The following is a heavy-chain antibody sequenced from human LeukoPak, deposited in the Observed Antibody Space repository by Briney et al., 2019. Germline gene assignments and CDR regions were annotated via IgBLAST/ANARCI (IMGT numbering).Heavy chain of an antibody. CDR3: ARDYDYSEVTGGFDY. CDR1: GFTFSTYD. V-gene: IGHV3-23*01. Sequence: GGSLRLSCAASGFTFSTYDMSWVRQAPGKGLEWVSGISGSGSSTYYADSVKGRFTISRDNAKNSLYLQMNSLRAEDTAVYYCARDYDYSEVTGGFDYWGQGTLVTVSS. J-gene: IGHJ4*02. CDR2: ISGSGSST. D-gene: IGHD3-16*01.